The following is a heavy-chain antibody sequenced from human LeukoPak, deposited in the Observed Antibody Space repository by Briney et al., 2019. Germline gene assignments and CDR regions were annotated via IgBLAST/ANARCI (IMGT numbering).Heavy chain of an antibody. V-gene: IGHV4-4*07. CDR3: ATGGGDFDY. J-gene: IGHJ4*02. CDR1: GGAITNWC. CDR2: FCFIVNT. Sequence: SDTLSLTCTVSGGAITNWCWSWIRQPAGKGLEWIGRFCFIVNTNYNPSLKSRVTLSVDKSKNQFFLKLSSLTAADTAIYYCATGGGDFDYWGQGTLVTVSS. D-gene: IGHD2-15*01.